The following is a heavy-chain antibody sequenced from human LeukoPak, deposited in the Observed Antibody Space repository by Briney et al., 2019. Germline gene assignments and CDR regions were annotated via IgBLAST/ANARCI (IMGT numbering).Heavy chain of an antibody. CDR2: ISWGGGST. CDR3: AKDISFDFTSMDV. D-gene: IGHD3-9*01. CDR1: GFTFDDYA. Sequence: GGSLRLSCAASGFTFDDYAMHWVRQAPGKGLEWVSLISWGGGSTYYADSVKGRFTISRDNSKNSLYLQMNSLRAEDTALYYCAKDISFDFTSMDVWGKGTTVTVSS. J-gene: IGHJ6*04. V-gene: IGHV3-43D*03.